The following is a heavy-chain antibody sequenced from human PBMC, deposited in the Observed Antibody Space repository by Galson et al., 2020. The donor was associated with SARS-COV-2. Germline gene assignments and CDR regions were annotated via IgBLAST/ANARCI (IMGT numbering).Heavy chain of an antibody. CDR1: GFTFSSYS. CDR3: AGRATYYYDSSGYIPYYYYGMDV. J-gene: IGHJ6*02. CDR2: ISSSRSYI. Sequence: TGGSLRLSCAASGFTFSSYSMNWVRQAPGKGLEWVSSISSSRSYIYYADSVKGRFTISRDNAKNSLYLQMNSLRAEDTAVYYCAGRATYYYDSSGYIPYYYYGMDVWGQGTTVTVS. V-gene: IGHV3-21*01. D-gene: IGHD3-22*01.